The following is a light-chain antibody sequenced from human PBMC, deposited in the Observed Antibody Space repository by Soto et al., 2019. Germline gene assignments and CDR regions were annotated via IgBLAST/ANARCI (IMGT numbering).Light chain of an antibody. CDR1: SSDTGGYNY. V-gene: IGLV2-14*03. CDR2: DVT. CDR3: SSYISNNTQM. J-gene: IGLJ3*02. Sequence: QSVLTQPASVSGSPGQSIAISCTGTSSDTGGYNYVSWYQQHPGKAPRLMIYDVTYRPSGVSSRFSGSKSGNTASLTISGLQAEDEAHYYCSSYISNNTQMFGGGTNPTVL.